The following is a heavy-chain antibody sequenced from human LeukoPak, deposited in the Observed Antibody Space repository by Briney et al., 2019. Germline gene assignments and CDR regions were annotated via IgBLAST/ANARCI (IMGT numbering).Heavy chain of an antibody. CDR1: GGSISSGGYY. CDR2: IYHSGST. V-gene: IGHV4-30-2*01. Sequence: PSQTLSLTCTVSGGSISSGGYYWSWIRQPPGKGLEWIGYIYHSGSTYYNPSLKSRVTISVDRSKNQFSLKLSSVTAADTAVYYCARGSTTVTTVVRGNAFDIWGQGTMVTVSS. CDR3: ARGSTTVTTVVRGNAFDI. J-gene: IGHJ3*02. D-gene: IGHD4-11*01.